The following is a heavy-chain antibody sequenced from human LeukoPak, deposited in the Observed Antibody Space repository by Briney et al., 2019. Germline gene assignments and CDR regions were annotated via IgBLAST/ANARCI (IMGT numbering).Heavy chain of an antibody. CDR1: GGSFSGYY. J-gene: IGHJ6*02. D-gene: IGHD4-17*01. CDR3: AREDPQTTVPEGMDV. Sequence: SETLSLTCAVYGGSFSGYYWCWIRQPPGKGLEWVGEINHSGSTNYNPSLKSRVTISVDTSKNQFSLQLRSVTAADTAVYYCAREDPQTTVPEGMDVWGQGTTVTVSS. CDR2: INHSGST. V-gene: IGHV4-34*01.